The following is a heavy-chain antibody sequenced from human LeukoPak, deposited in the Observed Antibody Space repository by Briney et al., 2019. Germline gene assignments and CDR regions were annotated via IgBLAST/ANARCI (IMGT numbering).Heavy chain of an antibody. Sequence: GASVKVSCKASGYTFTSYAISWVRQAPGQGLEWMGGIIPIFGTANYAQKFQGRVTITTDESTSTAYMELSSLRSEDTAVYYCARVAASSVGARYYFDYWGQGTLVTVSS. CDR2: IIPIFGTA. CDR1: GYTFTSYA. V-gene: IGHV1-69*05. J-gene: IGHJ4*02. CDR3: ARVAASSVGARYYFDY. D-gene: IGHD1-26*01.